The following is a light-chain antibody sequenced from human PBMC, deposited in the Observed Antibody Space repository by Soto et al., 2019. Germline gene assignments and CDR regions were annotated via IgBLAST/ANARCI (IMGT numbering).Light chain of an antibody. CDR3: PTWDDSLNAVV. CDR2: NND. J-gene: IGLJ2*01. Sequence: QSVLTQPPSASETPGQRVTISCSGGNSNIGGDTVNWYQKLPGTAPKLLIYNNDQRPSGVPDRFSGSKSGTSASLAISGLQSEDEAHYYCPTWDDSLNAVVFGGGTKLTVL. CDR1: NSNIGGDT. V-gene: IGLV1-44*01.